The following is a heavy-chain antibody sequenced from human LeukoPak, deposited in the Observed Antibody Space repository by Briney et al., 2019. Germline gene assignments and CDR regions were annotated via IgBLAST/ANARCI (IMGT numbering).Heavy chain of an antibody. CDR2: IYTSGST. CDR1: GGSISSGSYY. CDR3: TRANGYGLIDY. J-gene: IGHJ4*02. D-gene: IGHD3-10*01. V-gene: IGHV4-61*02. Sequence: SQTLSLTCTVSGGSISSGSYYWSWIRRPAGKGLEWIGRIYTSGSTNYNPSLKGRVTISVDTSKNQFSLKLSSVTAADTAMYYCTRANGYGLIDYWGQGTLVTVSS.